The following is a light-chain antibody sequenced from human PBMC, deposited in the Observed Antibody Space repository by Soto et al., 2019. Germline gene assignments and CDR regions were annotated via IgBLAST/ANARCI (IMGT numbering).Light chain of an antibody. J-gene: IGKJ4*01. CDR1: QGISTW. CDR2: VAS. V-gene: IGKV1-12*01. Sequence: DIQMTQSPSSVSASVGDSVTITCRASQGISTWLAWYQQKPGKAPKVLIYVASSLRSGVPSRFSGSGSGTDFTLTSNNLQPEDFATYYCQHGNSSPVTFGGGTKVDIK. CDR3: QHGNSSPVT.